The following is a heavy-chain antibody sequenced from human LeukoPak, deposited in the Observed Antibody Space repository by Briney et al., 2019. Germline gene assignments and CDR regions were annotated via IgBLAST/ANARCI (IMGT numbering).Heavy chain of an antibody. CDR1: GGSISSYY. J-gene: IGHJ3*02. D-gene: IGHD4-17*01. Sequence: SETLSLTCTVSGGSISSYYWSWIRQPAGKGLEWIGRIYTSGSTNYNPSPKSRVTMSVDTSKNQFSLKLSSVTAADTAVYYCARATTLTTVTTPHAFDIWGQGTMVTVSS. V-gene: IGHV4-4*07. CDR3: ARATTLTTVTTPHAFDI. CDR2: IYTSGST.